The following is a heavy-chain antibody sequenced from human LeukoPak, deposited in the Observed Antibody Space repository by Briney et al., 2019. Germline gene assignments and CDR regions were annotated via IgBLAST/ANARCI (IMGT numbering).Heavy chain of an antibody. J-gene: IGHJ4*02. CDR2: ISGSGGST. CDR1: GFTFSSYA. Sequence: GGSLRLSCAASGFTFSSYAMSWVRQAPGKGLEWVSAISGSGGSTYYADSVKGRFTISRDNSKNTLYLQMSSLRAEDTAVYYCAKAVQYMWVRGVVFDYWGQGTLVTVSS. CDR3: AKAVQYMWVRGVVFDY. V-gene: IGHV3-23*01. D-gene: IGHD3-10*01.